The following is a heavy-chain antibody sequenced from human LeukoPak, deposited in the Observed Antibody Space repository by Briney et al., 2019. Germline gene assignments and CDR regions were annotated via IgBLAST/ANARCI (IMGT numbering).Heavy chain of an antibody. CDR1: GFTFSSYA. Sequence: GGSLRLSCAASGFTFSSYAMSWVRQAPGKGLEWVSAISGSDGSTYYADSVKGRFTISRDNSKNTLYLQMNSLRAEDTAVYYCAKEDRRITIFGVVTNWFDPWGQGTLVTVSS. CDR3: AKEDRRITIFGVVTNWFDP. D-gene: IGHD3-3*01. V-gene: IGHV3-23*01. CDR2: ISGSDGST. J-gene: IGHJ5*02.